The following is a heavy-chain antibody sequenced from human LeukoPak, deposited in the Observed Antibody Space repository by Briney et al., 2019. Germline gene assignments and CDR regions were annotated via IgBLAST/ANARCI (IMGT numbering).Heavy chain of an antibody. D-gene: IGHD3-16*01. J-gene: IGHJ4*02. CDR3: AREETSTVWD. Sequence: SQTLSLTCTVSGGSISSGGYHWGWIRQPPGKGLEWIGSIYYSGSTFYKPSLKSRVTISIDTSKNQFSLKLSSVTAADTAVYYCAREETSTVWDWGQGTLVTVSS. V-gene: IGHV4-39*07. CDR1: GGSISSGGYH. CDR2: IYYSGST.